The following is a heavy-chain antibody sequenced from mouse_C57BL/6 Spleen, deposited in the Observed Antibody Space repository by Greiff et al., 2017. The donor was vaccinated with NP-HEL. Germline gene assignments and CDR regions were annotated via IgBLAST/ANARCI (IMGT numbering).Heavy chain of an antibody. J-gene: IGHJ3*01. V-gene: IGHV1-7*01. CDR2: INPSSGYT. CDR1: GYTFTSYW. CDR3: ASHDYSAY. Sequence: QVHVKQSGAELAKPGASVKLSCKASGYTFTSYWMHWVKQRPGQGLEWIGYINPSSGYTKYNQKFKDKATLTADKSSSTSYMQLSSLTYEDSAVYYCASHDYSAYWGQGTLVTVSA. D-gene: IGHD2-4*01.